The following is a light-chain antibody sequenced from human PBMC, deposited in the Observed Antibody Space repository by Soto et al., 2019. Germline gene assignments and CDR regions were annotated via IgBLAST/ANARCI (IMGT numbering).Light chain of an antibody. Sequence: DIQMTQSPSSLSASVGDRVTITCRASQSVSKYLNWYQQKPGKAPKRLIYAASSLQSGVPSRFSGSGSGTEFTLTISSLQPEDFATYYCLQHNSYPRTFGQGTKVDIK. CDR2: AAS. V-gene: IGKV1-17*01. CDR1: QSVSKY. J-gene: IGKJ1*01. CDR3: LQHNSYPRT.